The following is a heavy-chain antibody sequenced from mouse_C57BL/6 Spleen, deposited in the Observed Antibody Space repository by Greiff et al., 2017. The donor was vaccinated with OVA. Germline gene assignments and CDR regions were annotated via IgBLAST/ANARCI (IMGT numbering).Heavy chain of an antibody. CDR1: GYTFTSYW. Sequence: QVQLQQPGAEFVMPGASVKLSCKASGYTFTSYWMHWVKQSPGQGLEWIGEIDPSDSYTNYNQNFTGKSTLTVDKSSRTAYMQLSSLTSEDSAVDYGARRGRSIMTFDYWGQGTTLTVSS. J-gene: IGHJ2*01. CDR3: ARRGRSIMTFDY. D-gene: IGHD2-3*01. V-gene: IGHV1-69*01. CDR2: IDPSDSYT.